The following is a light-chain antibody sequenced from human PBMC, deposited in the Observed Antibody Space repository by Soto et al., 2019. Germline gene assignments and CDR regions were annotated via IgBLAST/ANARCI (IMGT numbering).Light chain of an antibody. J-gene: IGKJ1*01. CDR2: DAS. V-gene: IGKV3-11*01. CDR1: QSVSSY. Sequence: EIVLTQSPATLSLSPGERATLSCRASQSVSSYLAWYQQKPGQAPRLLIYDASNRATGIPARFSGSGSGTDFTLTISRLEPEDFAVDYCQQRSNWPWTFGQGTKVEIK. CDR3: QQRSNWPWT.